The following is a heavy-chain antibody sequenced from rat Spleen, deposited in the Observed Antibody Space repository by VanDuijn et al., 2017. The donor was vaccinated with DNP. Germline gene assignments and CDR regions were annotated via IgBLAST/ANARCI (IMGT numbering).Heavy chain of an antibody. CDR2: IGYDGDSN. CDR1: GFIFSDYY. V-gene: IGHV5-22*01. J-gene: IGHJ2*01. D-gene: IGHD1-11*01. Sequence: EVQLVESGGGLVQPGRSLKLSCAASGFIFSDYYMAWVRQAPTKGLEWVAYIGYDGDSNYNGDSVQGRFTISRDNAKSTLYLQMNSLRSEDMATYYCARYSLRRVWDYWGQGVMVTVSS. CDR3: ARYSLRRVWDY.